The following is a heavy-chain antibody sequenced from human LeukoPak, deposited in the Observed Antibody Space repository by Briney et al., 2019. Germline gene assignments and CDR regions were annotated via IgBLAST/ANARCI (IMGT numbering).Heavy chain of an antibody. CDR2: IRSKAYGGTT. Sequence: PGGSLRLSCTASGFTFGDYAMSWFRQAPGKGLEWVGFIRSKAYGGTTEYAASVKGRFTFSRDDSKSIAYLQMNSLRTEDTAVYYCTRDRIGQQLAKGGDAFDIWGQGTMVTVSS. V-gene: IGHV3-49*03. J-gene: IGHJ3*02. D-gene: IGHD6-13*01. CDR1: GFTFGDYA. CDR3: TRDRIGQQLAKGGDAFDI.